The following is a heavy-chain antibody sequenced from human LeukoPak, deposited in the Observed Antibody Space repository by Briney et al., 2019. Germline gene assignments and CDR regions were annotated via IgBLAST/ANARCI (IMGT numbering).Heavy chain of an antibody. CDR1: GGSISSYY. CDR2: IYYSGST. J-gene: IGHJ6*02. D-gene: IGHD4-17*01. V-gene: IGHV4-59*12. CDR3: ARDSTVLYGMDV. Sequence: SETLSLTCTVSGGSISSYYWSWIRQPPGKGLEWIGYIYYSGSTNYNPSLKSRVTISVDTSKNQFSLKLSSVTAADTAVYYCARDSTVLYGMDVWGQGTTVTVSS.